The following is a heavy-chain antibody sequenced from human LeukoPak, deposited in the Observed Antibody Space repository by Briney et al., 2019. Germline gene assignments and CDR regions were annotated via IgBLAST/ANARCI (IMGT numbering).Heavy chain of an antibody. D-gene: IGHD1-1*01. J-gene: IGHJ4*02. CDR2: ISATSGTI. CDR3: AKSDNYDY. CDR1: GFTFSSYS. V-gene: IGHV3-48*01. Sequence: GGSLRLTCASSGFTFSSYSMNWVRQAPGKGLEWVSLISATSGTIYYADSVRGRFTISRDNAKNSLFLQMNSLRAEDTAVYYCAKSDNYDYWYQGPLVTVSS.